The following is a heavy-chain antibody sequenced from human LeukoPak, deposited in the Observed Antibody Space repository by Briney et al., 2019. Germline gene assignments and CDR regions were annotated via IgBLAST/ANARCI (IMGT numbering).Heavy chain of an antibody. CDR1: GYSISSGYY. D-gene: IGHD6-13*01. J-gene: IGHJ4*02. CDR2: IYHSGST. CDR3: ARQLAAAGTHDY. V-gene: IGHV4-38-2*01. Sequence: SETLSLTCAVSGYSISSGYYWGWIRPPPGKGLEWIGSIYHSGSTYYNPSLKSRVTISVDTSKNQFSLKLSSVTAADTAVYYCARQLAAAGTHDYWGQGTLVTVSS.